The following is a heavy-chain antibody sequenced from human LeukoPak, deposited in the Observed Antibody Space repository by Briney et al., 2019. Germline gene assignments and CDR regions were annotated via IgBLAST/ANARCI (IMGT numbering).Heavy chain of an antibody. CDR1: GFTFSNHG. Sequence: GGSLRLSCAASGFTFSNHGMHWVRQAPGKGPEWVALIWYDGSNKYYGDSVKGRFTISRDNSKNTVYLQMNSLRAEDTGVYYCARDFAWFGEFDYWGQGTLVTVSS. V-gene: IGHV3-33*01. J-gene: IGHJ4*02. CDR2: IWYDGSNK. CDR3: ARDFAWFGEFDY. D-gene: IGHD3-10*01.